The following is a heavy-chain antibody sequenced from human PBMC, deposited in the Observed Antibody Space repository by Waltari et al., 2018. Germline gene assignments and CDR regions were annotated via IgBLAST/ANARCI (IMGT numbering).Heavy chain of an antibody. V-gene: IGHV4-39*01. D-gene: IGHD2-2*03. Sequence: QLQLQESGPGLVKPSETLSLTCTVSGGSISSSSYYWGWIRQPPGKGLEWIGSIYYSGSTYHNPSLKSRVTISVATSKNQFSLKLSSVTAADTAVYYCARHGYPGDQGAFDIWGQGTMVTVSS. J-gene: IGHJ3*02. CDR3: ARHGYPGDQGAFDI. CDR1: GGSISSSSYY. CDR2: IYYSGST.